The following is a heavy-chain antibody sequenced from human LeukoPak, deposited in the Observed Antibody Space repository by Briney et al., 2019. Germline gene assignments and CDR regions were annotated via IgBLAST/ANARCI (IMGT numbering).Heavy chain of an antibody. CDR3: ARDNSVEDTAWWFDP. D-gene: IGHD4-23*01. Sequence: GASVKVSCKASGYTFTNYYMHWVRQAPGQGLEWMGIINPSGGSTSYAQKFQGRVNMTREMSTSTDYMELSSLRSEDTAVYYCARDNSVEDTAWWFDPWGQGTLVTVSS. CDR1: GYTFTNYY. J-gene: IGHJ5*02. CDR2: INPSGGST. V-gene: IGHV1-46*01.